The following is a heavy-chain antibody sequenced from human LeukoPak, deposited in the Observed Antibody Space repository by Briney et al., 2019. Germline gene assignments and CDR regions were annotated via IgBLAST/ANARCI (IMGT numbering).Heavy chain of an antibody. CDR3: VRDFLWSYDY. CDR1: GFTFSDYY. D-gene: IGHD1-26*01. V-gene: IGHV3-72*01. CDR2: IRIRSKGYTT. Sequence: GGSLRLSCAASGFTFSDYYMDWVRQPPGKRLEWVGRIRIRSKGYTTDYGASVKGRFTVSRDDSKNSVYLQMNSLQTEDTALYYCVRDFLWSYDYWGQGTLVTVSS. J-gene: IGHJ4*02.